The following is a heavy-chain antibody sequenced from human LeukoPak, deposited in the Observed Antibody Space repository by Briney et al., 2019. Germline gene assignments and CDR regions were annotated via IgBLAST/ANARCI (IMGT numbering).Heavy chain of an antibody. CDR2: IYYIGST. J-gene: IGHJ6*03. Sequence: SETLSLTCTVSGGSISSYYWSWIRQPPGKGLEWIGYIYYIGSTNYNPSLKSRVTISVDTSKNQFSLKLTSVTAADTAVYYCARTTEGGYTYGYFYYYYTDVWGKGTTVTISS. CDR3: ARTTEGGYTYGYFYYYYTDV. CDR1: GGSISSYY. D-gene: IGHD5-18*01. V-gene: IGHV4-59*01.